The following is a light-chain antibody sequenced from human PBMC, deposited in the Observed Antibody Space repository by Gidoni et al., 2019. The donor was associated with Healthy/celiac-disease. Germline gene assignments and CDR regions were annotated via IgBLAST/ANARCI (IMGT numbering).Light chain of an antibody. CDR2: AAS. V-gene: IGKV1-39*01. J-gene: IGKJ3*01. CDR3: QQSYSTPFT. Sequence: TITCRASQSISSYLNWYQQKPGKAPKLLIYAASSLKSGVPSRFSGSGSGTDFTLTISSLQPEDFATYYCQQSYSTPFTFGPGTKVDIK. CDR1: QSISSY.